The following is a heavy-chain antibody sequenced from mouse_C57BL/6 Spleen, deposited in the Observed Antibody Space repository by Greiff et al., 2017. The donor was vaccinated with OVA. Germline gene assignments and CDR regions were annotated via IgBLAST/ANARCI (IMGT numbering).Heavy chain of an antibody. CDR2: IDPETGGT. Sequence: QVQLQQSGAELVRPGASVTLSCKASGYTFTDYEMHWVKQTPVHGLEWIGAIDPETGGTAYNQKFKGKATLTADKSSSTAYMELRSLTSEDSAVYYCASGGTAYWGQGTPLTVSS. D-gene: IGHD1-2*01. V-gene: IGHV1-15*01. J-gene: IGHJ2*01. CDR3: ASGGTAY. CDR1: GYTFTDYE.